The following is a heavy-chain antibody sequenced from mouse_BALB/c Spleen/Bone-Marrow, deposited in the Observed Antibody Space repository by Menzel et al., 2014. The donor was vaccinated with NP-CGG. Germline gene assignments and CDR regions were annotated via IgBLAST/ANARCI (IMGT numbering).Heavy chain of an antibody. V-gene: IGHV5-12-1*01. J-gene: IGHJ4*01. CDR2: ITNGGDNT. Sequence: EVKLVESGGGSVKPGGSLKLSCAASGFAFSRYDMSWVRQTPEKRLEWVAYITNGGDNTYYPDTVKGRFTISRDNAKNTLYLQMSSLKSEDTAMYYCVRRKNYYAMDYWGQGTSVTVSS. CDR1: GFAFSRYD. CDR3: VRRKNYYAMDY.